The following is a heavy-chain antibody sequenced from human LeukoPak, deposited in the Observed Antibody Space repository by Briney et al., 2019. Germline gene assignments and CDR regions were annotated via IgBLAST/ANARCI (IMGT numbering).Heavy chain of an antibody. V-gene: IGHV5-51*01. J-gene: IGHJ2*01. D-gene: IGHD2-21*02. CDR3: ARLGTYCGGDCTNWYFDL. CDR1: GYSFSSYW. CDR2: FYPGDSDT. Sequence: GESLKISCKGSGYSFSSYWIGWVRQMPGRVLEFMGIFYPGDSDTRYNPSFQGPVTISADKSISTASLQWNSLKASDTAMYYCARLGTYCGGDCTNWYFDLWGRGTLVTVSS.